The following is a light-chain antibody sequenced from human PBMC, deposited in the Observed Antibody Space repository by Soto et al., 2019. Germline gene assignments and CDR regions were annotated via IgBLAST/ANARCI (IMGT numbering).Light chain of an antibody. Sequence: DIQMTQSPSSLSASVGDRVTITCRASQSITSYLNWYLQKPGKAPELLIHAASRLQSGVPSRFSGSGPGTDFTLTISSLQPEDFATYYCQQTYGTPQTFGQGTKVDIK. CDR1: QSITSY. CDR2: AAS. V-gene: IGKV1-39*01. CDR3: QQTYGTPQT. J-gene: IGKJ1*01.